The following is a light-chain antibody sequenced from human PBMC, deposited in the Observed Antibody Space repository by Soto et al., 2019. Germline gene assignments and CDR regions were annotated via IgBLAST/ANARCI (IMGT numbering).Light chain of an antibody. V-gene: IGLV2-14*03. CDR1: SSDVGGHNY. CDR3: NSYTTNNVL. Sequence: QSVLTQPASVSGSPGQSITISCTGSSSDVGGHNYVSWYQQHPGKAPKLMLYEVSNRPSGVSSRFSGSKSGDTASLTISGLQAEDEAEYYCNSYTTNNVLFGGGTKLTVL. J-gene: IGLJ2*01. CDR2: EVS.